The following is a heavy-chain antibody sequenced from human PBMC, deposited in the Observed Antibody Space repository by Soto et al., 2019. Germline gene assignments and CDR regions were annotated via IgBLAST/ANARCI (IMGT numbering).Heavy chain of an antibody. CDR2: IWYDGSNK. CDR3: ARDQFGYDSSGYYYLAY. D-gene: IGHD3-22*01. Sequence: GGSLRLSCAASGFTFSSYGMHWVRQAPGKGLEWVAVIWYDGSNKYYADSVKGRFTISRDNSKNTLYLQMNSLRAEDTAVYYCARDQFGYDSSGYYYLAYWGQGTLVTVSS. V-gene: IGHV3-33*01. CDR1: GFTFSSYG. J-gene: IGHJ4*02.